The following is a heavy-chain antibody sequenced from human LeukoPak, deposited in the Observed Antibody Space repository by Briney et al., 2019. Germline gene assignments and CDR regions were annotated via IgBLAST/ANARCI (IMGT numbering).Heavy chain of an antibody. CDR2: IYSGGNT. CDR3: ARGRRGSSWYYFDY. D-gene: IGHD6-13*01. J-gene: IGHJ4*02. V-gene: IGHV3-53*01. Sequence: GGTLRLSCAASGFSVSSNYMSWVRQAPVKGLEWVSVIYSGGNTYYADSVKGRFTISRDNSKNTLYLQMNSLRAEDTAVYYCARGRRGSSWYYFDYWGQGTLVTVSS. CDR1: GFSVSSNY.